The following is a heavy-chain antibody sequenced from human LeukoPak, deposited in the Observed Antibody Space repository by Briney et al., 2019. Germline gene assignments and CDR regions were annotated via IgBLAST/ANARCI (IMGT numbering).Heavy chain of an antibody. Sequence: PSETLSLTCTVSGGSISSSSYYWGWIRQPPGKGLEWIGSIYYSGSTYYNPSLKSRVTISVDTSKNQFSLKLSSVTAADTAVYYCARDGEGENGGITIFGVVITGYFDYWGQGTLVTVSS. D-gene: IGHD3-3*01. J-gene: IGHJ4*02. V-gene: IGHV4-39*07. CDR3: ARDGEGENGGITIFGVVITGYFDY. CDR1: GGSISSSSYY. CDR2: IYYSGST.